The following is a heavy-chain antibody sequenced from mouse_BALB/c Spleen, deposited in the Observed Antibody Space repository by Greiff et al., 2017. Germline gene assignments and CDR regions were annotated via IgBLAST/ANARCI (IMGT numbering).Heavy chain of an antibody. Sequence: EVQLQQSGPELVKTGASVKISCKASGYTFTDYNMHWVKQSHGKSLEWIGYIYPYNGGTGYNQKFKSKATLTVDNSSSTAYMELRSLTSEDSAVYYCARGGWLLPFDYWGQGTTLTVSS. CDR2: IYPYNGGT. CDR3: ARGGWLLPFDY. J-gene: IGHJ2*01. D-gene: IGHD2-3*01. CDR1: GYTFTDYN. V-gene: IGHV1S29*02.